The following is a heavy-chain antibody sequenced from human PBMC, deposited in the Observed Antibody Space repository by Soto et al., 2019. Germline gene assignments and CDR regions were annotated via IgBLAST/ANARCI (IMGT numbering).Heavy chain of an antibody. J-gene: IGHJ3*01. V-gene: IGHV1-69*01. CDR2: FIPIIGGG. CDR3: ARRSVSHSNAFDF. Sequence: QVQLVQSGAEVKKLGSSVKVSCKVSGGTFRNLAINWVRQAPGQGLEGMGGFIPIIGGGINAQKLQGRVTITSDETTSTAYMKLSSLNSEDTAMYFCARRSVSHSNAFDFWGQGTMVTVSS. CDR1: GGTFRNLA. D-gene: IGHD2-15*01.